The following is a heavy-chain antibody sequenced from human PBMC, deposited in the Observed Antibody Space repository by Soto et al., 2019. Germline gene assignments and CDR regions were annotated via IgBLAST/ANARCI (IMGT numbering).Heavy chain of an antibody. CDR1: GDSVSSNSAA. CDR3: AREEKGGWHYYYYYYMDV. J-gene: IGHJ6*03. D-gene: IGHD6-19*01. CDR2: TYYRSKWYN. Sequence: QVQLQQSGPGLVKPSQTLSLTCAISGDSVSSNSAAWNWIRQSPSRGLEWLGRTYYRSKWYNDYAVSVKSRITINPDTSKTQFSLRLNSVTPADTAVYYCAREEKGGWHYYYYYYMDVWGKGTTVTVSS. V-gene: IGHV6-1*01.